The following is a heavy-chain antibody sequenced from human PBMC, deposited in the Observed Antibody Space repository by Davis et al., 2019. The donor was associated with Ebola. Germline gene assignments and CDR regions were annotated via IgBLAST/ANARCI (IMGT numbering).Heavy chain of an antibody. D-gene: IGHD2-21*01. V-gene: IGHV3-7*01. J-gene: IGHJ4*02. CDR3: ARQEAYFVAISGTPFDY. Sequence: PGGSLRLSCEASGFTFSAYWMSWVRQAPGKGLECVANIKPDGSEEYYVDSVKGRFTISRDNAKNSLYLQMNTLTADDTAVYHCARQEAYFVAISGTPFDYWGQGTLVTVSS. CDR2: IKPDGSEE. CDR1: GFTFSAYW.